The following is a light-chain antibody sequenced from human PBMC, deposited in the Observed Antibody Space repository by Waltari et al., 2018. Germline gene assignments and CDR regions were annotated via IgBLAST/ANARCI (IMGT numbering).Light chain of an antibody. CDR3: GSYSTNTLPWI. CDR1: SSDVGGSRS. Sequence: QSALIQPASVSGSPGQSITISCSGSSSDVGGSRSVSWYQQHPGKAPNMIIFDVFNRPSRVSLRFSGSTSGSTASLTISDLQTEDEADYYCGSYSTNTLPWIFGGGTKVTVL. V-gene: IGLV2-14*01. CDR2: DVF. J-gene: IGLJ2*01.